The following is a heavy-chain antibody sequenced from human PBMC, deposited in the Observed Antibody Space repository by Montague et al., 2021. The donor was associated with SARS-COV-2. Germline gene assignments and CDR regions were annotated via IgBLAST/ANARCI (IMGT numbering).Heavy chain of an antibody. CDR1: GGSFSGYY. CDR2: INHSGST. CDR3: ARVRAVSAALRIFSLGRSYYGMDV. Sequence: SETLSLTCAVYGGSFSGYYWSWIRQPPGKGLEWIGEINHSGSTNYNPSLKSRVTISVDTSKNQFSLKLSSVTAADPAVYYCARVRAVSAALRIFSLGRSYYGMDVWGQGTTVTVSS. D-gene: IGHD2-2*01. J-gene: IGHJ6*02. V-gene: IGHV4-34*01.